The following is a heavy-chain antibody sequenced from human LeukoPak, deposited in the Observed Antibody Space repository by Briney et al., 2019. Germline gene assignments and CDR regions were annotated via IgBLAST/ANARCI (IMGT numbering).Heavy chain of an antibody. J-gene: IGHJ4*02. Sequence: GASVKVSFKTSGYTFTSYYIHWVRQAPGQGLEWMGIINPSGGSTDYAQKFQGRVTMTRDTSTSTVYMELSSLRSEDTAVYYCARQGRGVNQLLLYYFDYWGQGTPVTVSS. V-gene: IGHV1-46*01. CDR1: GYTFTSYY. CDR2: INPSGGST. CDR3: ARQGRGVNQLLLYYFDY. D-gene: IGHD2-2*01.